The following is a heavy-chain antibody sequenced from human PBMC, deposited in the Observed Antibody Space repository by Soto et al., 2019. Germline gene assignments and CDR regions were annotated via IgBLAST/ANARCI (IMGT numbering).Heavy chain of an antibody. D-gene: IGHD2-15*01. CDR3: ARGRLGYCSGGSCLDLDY. CDR2: INHSGST. J-gene: IGHJ4*02. V-gene: IGHV4-34*01. CDR1: GGSFSGYY. Sequence: QVQLQQWGAGLLKPSETLSLTCAVYGGSFSGYYWSWIRQPPGKGLEWIGEINHSGSTNYNPSLKSRVTISVDTSKNQFSLKLSSVTAADTAVYYCARGRLGYCSGGSCLDLDYWGQGTLVTVS.